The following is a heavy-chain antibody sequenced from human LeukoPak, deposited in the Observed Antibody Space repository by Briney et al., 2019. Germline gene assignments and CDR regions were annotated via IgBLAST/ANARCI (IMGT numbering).Heavy chain of an antibody. CDR2: MNPNSGNT. Sequence: GAPVKVSCKASGYTFTSYDINWVRQATGQGLEWMGWMNPNSGNTGYAQKFQGRVTMTRNTSISTAYMELSSLRSEDTAVYYCARRDYYGSGSYYHYYFDYWGQGTLVTVSS. CDR3: ARRDYYGSGSYYHYYFDY. J-gene: IGHJ4*02. CDR1: GYTFTSYD. D-gene: IGHD3-10*01. V-gene: IGHV1-8*01.